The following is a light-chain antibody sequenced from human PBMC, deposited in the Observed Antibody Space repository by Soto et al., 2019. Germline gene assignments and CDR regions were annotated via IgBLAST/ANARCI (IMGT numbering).Light chain of an antibody. J-gene: IGKJ4*01. Sequence: EIVMTQSPATLSVSPGERATLSCRASQSVSNNLAWYQQKPGQAPSLLIYGESTRATGIPARFSGSGSGTEFTLTISSLQSEDFAVYYCQQYNNWPGTFGGGTKVEIK. CDR3: QQYNNWPGT. V-gene: IGKV3-15*01. CDR2: GES. CDR1: QSVSNN.